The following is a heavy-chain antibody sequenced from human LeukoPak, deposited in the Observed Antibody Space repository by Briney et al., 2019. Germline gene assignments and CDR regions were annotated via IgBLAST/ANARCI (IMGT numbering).Heavy chain of an antibody. Sequence: ASVKVSCKASGYTFTAYYIHWVRQAPEQGLEWMGRINPNNGDTTYAQKFQGRVTMTSDTSITTAYMEMSRLISDDTAVYYCARNDYGAWGQGTLVTVSS. CDR1: GYTFTAYY. D-gene: IGHD4-17*01. CDR2: INPNNGDT. CDR3: ARNDYGA. J-gene: IGHJ5*02. V-gene: IGHV1-2*06.